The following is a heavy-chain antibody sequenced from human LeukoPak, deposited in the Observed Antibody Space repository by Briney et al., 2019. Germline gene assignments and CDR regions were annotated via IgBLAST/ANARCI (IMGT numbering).Heavy chain of an antibody. V-gene: IGHV4-30-4*07. CDR3: ARDSRDYYMDV. Sequence: SETLSLTCAVSGGSISSGGYSWSWIRQPPGKGLEWIGYIYYSGSTYYNPSLKSRVTISVDTSKNQFSLKLSSVTAADTAVYYCARDSRDYYMDVWGKGTTVTVSS. J-gene: IGHJ6*03. CDR2: IYYSGST. CDR1: GGSISSGGYS. D-gene: IGHD3-10*01.